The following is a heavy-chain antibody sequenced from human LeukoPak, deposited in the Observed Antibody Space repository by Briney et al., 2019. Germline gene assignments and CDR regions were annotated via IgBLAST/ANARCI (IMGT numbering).Heavy chain of an antibody. CDR1: GFTFSSYG. CDR3: ATNSSGWYYFDY. J-gene: IGHJ4*02. V-gene: IGHV3-23*01. CDR2: ISGSGGST. Sequence: PGGSLRLSCAASGFTFSSYGMSWVRQAPGKGLEWVSAISGSGGSTYYADSVKGRFTISRDNSKNTLYLQMNSLRAEDTAVYYCATNSSGWYYFDYWGQGTLVTVSS. D-gene: IGHD6-19*01.